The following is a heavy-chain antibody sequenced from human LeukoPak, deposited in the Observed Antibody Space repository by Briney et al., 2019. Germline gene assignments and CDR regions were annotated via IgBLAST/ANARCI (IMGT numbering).Heavy chain of an antibody. V-gene: IGHV4-59*08. CDR2: IYYSGST. Sequence: SETLSLTCTVSGGSISSYYWSWIRQPPGKGLEWIGYIYYSGSTNYNPSLKSRVTISIDTSKNQFSLKLSSVTAADTAVYFCARRPAQYGATPDYYFDYWGQGTLVTVSS. D-gene: IGHD2-15*01. J-gene: IGHJ4*02. CDR1: GGSISSYY. CDR3: ARRPAQYGATPDYYFDY.